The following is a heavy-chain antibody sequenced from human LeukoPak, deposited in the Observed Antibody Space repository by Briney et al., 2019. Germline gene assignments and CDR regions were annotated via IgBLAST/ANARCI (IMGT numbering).Heavy chain of an antibody. CDR3: ARDVVGGVSFFDV. Sequence: SETLSLTCTVSGGSISNRNYYWGWIRQAPGKGLEGMGIISYNGNTYYNPLLRSRLTITVDTSNTHVSLKLTPVPAADTDVYYCARDVVGGVSFFDVWGQGILVTVSS. CDR1: GGSISNRNYY. D-gene: IGHD2-21*01. V-gene: IGHV4-39*07. J-gene: IGHJ4*02. CDR2: ISYNGNT.